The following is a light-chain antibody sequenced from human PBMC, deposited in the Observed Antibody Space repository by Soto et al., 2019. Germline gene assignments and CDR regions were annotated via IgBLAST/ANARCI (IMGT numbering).Light chain of an antibody. CDR3: QQLNSYPT. J-gene: IGKJ1*01. CDR2: AAS. CDR1: QGISSY. V-gene: IGKV1-9*01. Sequence: IQLTQSPSSLSASVGDRVTITCRASQGISSYLAWYQQKPGKAPKLLIYAASTLQSGVPSRFSGSGSGTYFTLTISSLQPEDFATYYCQQLNSYPTFGQGTKVEIK.